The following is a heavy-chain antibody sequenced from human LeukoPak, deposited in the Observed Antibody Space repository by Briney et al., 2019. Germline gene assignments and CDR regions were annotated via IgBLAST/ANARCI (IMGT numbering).Heavy chain of an antibody. CDR1: GGSISSSSYY. Sequence: SETLSLTCTVSGGSISSSSYYWGWIRQPPGKGLEWIGNIYYSGSTYYNPSLKSRVTMSVDTSKNQFSLKLSSVTAADTAVYYCARRIAPMVRGVREAFDIWGQGTRVTISS. J-gene: IGHJ3*02. V-gene: IGHV4-39*01. CDR3: ARRIAPMVRGVREAFDI. CDR2: IYYSGST. D-gene: IGHD3-10*01.